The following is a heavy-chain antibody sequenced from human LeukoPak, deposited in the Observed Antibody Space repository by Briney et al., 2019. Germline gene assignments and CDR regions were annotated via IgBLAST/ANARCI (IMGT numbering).Heavy chain of an antibody. J-gene: IGHJ5*01. CDR2: IDPSGSTT. CDR1: GYTFTSYF. Sequence: ASVKVSCKASGYTFTSYFMHWVRQAPGQGLEWLGMIDPSGSTTTYAQKFQGRVTMTRDTSTSTVYMELSSLRSEDTAVYYCARETSDSWGQGTLVTVSS. D-gene: IGHD1-1*01. CDR3: ARETSDS. V-gene: IGHV1-46*01.